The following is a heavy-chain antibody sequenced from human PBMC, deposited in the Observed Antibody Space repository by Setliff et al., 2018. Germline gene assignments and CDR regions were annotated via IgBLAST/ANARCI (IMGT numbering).Heavy chain of an antibody. CDR1: GYTLTELS. D-gene: IGHD5-18*01. V-gene: IGHV1-24*01. J-gene: IGHJ4*02. CDR3: ATSVSWIQLVLYPQGHPEPFDY. Sequence: ASVKVSCKVSGYTLTELSMHWVRQAPGKGLEWMGGFDPEDGETIYAQKFQGRVTMTEDTSTDTAYMELSSLRSEDTAVYYCATSVSWIQLVLYPQGHPEPFDYWGEGTLVTVSS. CDR2: FDPEDGET.